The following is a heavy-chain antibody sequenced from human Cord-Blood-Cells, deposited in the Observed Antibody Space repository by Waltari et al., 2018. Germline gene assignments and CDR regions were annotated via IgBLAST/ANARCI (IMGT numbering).Heavy chain of an antibody. D-gene: IGHD3-3*01. J-gene: IGHJ3*02. CDR1: GYTFTSYG. Sequence: QVQLVQSGAEVKKPGASVKVSCKASGYTFTSYGISWVRQAPGQGLEWMGWISAYNGNTNYAQKLQGRVTMTTDTSTITAYMELRSLRSDDTAVYYCARDADYDFWSGYYTKAFDIWGQGTMVTVSS. CDR3: ARDADYDFWSGYYTKAFDI. CDR2: ISAYNGNT. V-gene: IGHV1-18*04.